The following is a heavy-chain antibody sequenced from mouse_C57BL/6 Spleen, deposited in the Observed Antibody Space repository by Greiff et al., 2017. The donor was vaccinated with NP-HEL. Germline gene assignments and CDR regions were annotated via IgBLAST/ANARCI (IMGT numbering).Heavy chain of an antibody. J-gene: IGHJ3*01. CDR2: IYPGSGST. Sequence: QVQLRQPGAELVKPGASVKMSCKASGYTFTSYWITWVKQRPGQGLEWIGDIYPGSGSTNYNEKFKSKATLTVDTSSSTAYMQLSSLTSEDSAVYYCARWIYYYGSSYGFAYWGQGTLVTVSA. V-gene: IGHV1-55*01. D-gene: IGHD1-1*01. CDR3: ARWIYYYGSSYGFAY. CDR1: GYTFTSYW.